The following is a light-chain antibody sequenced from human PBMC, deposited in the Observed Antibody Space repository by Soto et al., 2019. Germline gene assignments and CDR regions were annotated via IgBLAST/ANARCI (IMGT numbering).Light chain of an antibody. V-gene: IGKV1-39*01. CDR3: QHSYSTPYT. CDR2: AAS. Sequence: DIQMTQSPSALSASVGDRVTITCRASQSISRYLNWYQHKVGIAPKLLIYAASSLQSGVPPRFSGSGSGTDFTLTISSLQSEDFATYYCQHSYSTPYTFGQGTKLEI. CDR1: QSISRY. J-gene: IGKJ2*01.